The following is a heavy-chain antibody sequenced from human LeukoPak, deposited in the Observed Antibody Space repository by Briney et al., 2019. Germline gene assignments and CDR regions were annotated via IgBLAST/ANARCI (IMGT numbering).Heavy chain of an antibody. D-gene: IGHD6-19*01. CDR3: AKGPKQLLVGSRGYYFDY. V-gene: IGHV3-23*01. CDR2: ISGSGDRR. CDR1: AFTFSTYA. Sequence: PGGSLRLSCAASAFTFSTYAMSWVRQAPGKGLEWVSGISGSGDRRNYAGSVKGPFTISRDISKNTLYLQMNSLRVEDTAVYYCAKGPKQLLVGSRGYYFDYWGQGTLVTVSS. J-gene: IGHJ4*02.